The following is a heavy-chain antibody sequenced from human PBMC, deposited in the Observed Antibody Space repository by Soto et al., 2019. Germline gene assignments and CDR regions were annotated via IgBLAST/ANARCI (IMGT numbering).Heavy chain of an antibody. Sequence: QVQLQESGPGLVKPSGTLSLTCAVSGGSISSSNWWSWVRQPPGQGLEWTGESYHSGSTNYNPSLKSRVTISVDKSKNQFSLNLSSVNAADTAGYNCARRADYAIFTGYDYWGQGTLVTVSS. V-gene: IGHV4-4*02. CDR3: ARRADYAIFTGYDY. D-gene: IGHD3-9*01. CDR2: SYHSGST. CDR1: GGSISSSNW. J-gene: IGHJ4*02.